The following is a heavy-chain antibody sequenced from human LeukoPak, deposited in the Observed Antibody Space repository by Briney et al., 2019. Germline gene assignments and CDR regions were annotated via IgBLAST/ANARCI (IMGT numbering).Heavy chain of an antibody. J-gene: IGHJ4*02. V-gene: IGHV1-8*01. D-gene: IGHD3-22*01. Sequence: GASVKVSCKASGYTFTSYDINWVRQATGQGLEWMGWMNPNSGNTGYAQKFQGRVTMTRNTSISTAYMELSSLRSEDTAVYYCARFPIYYYDSSGIDWGQGTLVTVSS. CDR3: ARFPIYYYDSSGID. CDR1: GYTFTSYD. CDR2: MNPNSGNT.